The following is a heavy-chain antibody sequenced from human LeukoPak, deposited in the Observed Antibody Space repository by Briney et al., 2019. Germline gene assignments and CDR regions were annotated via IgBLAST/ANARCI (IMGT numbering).Heavy chain of an antibody. D-gene: IGHD3-10*01. Sequence: GRSLRLSFAASGFTFSSYGMHWVRQAPGKGLEWVAVISYDGSNKYYADSVKGRFTISRDNSKNTLYLQTNSLRAEDTAVYYCAKGSWTVDYWGQGTLVTVSS. CDR1: GFTFSSYG. J-gene: IGHJ4*02. V-gene: IGHV3-30*18. CDR3: AKGSWTVDY. CDR2: ISYDGSNK.